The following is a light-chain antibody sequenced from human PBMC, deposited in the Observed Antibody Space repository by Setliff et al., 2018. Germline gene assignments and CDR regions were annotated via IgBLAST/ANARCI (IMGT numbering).Light chain of an antibody. CDR1: GSNIGNNY. Sequence: QSALAQPPSVSGTPGQRVSISCSGSGSNIGNNYVCWYQRLPGAAPKLLVHRSDQRPSGVPDRFSGPKSGTSASLTISGLRSEDEADYFCAAWDASLSGPVFGGGTKVTVL. CDR2: RSD. CDR3: AAWDASLSGPV. V-gene: IGLV1-47*01. J-gene: IGLJ2*01.